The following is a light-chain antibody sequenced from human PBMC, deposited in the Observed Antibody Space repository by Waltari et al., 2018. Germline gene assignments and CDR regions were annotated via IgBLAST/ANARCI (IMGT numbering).Light chain of an antibody. J-gene: IGKJ4*01. CDR3: QQRSNWPPT. CDR1: QSLASS. CDR2: DAF. V-gene: IGKV3-11*01. Sequence: SCRSSQSLASSLAWYQQRPGQAPRLLIYDAFTRDTGIPARFSGSGSGTDFTLTISSLEPEDFAVYYCQQRSNWPPTFGGGSKVEI.